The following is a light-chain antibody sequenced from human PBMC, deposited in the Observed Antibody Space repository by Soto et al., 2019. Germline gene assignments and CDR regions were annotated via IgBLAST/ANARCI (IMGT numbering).Light chain of an antibody. V-gene: IGKV1-39*01. CDR3: QQSDSTPLS. CDR2: AAS. CDR1: QSISSY. Sequence: DIQMTQSPYSLSASVGDRVTITCRASQSISSYLNWYQQKPGKAPKLLIYAASSLQSGVPSRFSGSGSGTDFTLTISSLQPEDFASYYCQQSDSTPLSFGGGTKVEIK. J-gene: IGKJ4*01.